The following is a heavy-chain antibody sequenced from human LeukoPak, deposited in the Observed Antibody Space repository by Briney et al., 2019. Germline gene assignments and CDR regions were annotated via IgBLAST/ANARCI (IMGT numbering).Heavy chain of an antibody. J-gene: IGHJ4*02. D-gene: IGHD3/OR15-3a*01. CDR1: GFTFSSYP. CDR2: ISYDGKIK. Sequence: GGSLRLSCAASGFTFSSYPMHWVRQASGKALEWVAVISYDGKIKYYADSVKGRFTISRDNSKSTLYLQMNSLRAEDTAVYYCARDKDWEADYYFDYWGQGTLVTVSS. V-gene: IGHV3-30*04. CDR3: ARDKDWEADYYFDY.